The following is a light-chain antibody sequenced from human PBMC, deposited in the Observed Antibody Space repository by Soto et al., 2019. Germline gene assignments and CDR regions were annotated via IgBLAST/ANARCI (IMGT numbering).Light chain of an antibody. J-gene: IGKJ4*01. CDR3: QQLNSYPLT. V-gene: IGKV1-9*01. Sequence: DIQLTQSPAFLSASVGDRVTITCRASQGVSSYLAWYQQKPGKAPKLLIYAVYTLQSGVPSRFSGSGSGTDFTLTVSSLQPEDFATYYCQQLNSYPLTFGGGTKVDIK. CDR1: QGVSSY. CDR2: AVY.